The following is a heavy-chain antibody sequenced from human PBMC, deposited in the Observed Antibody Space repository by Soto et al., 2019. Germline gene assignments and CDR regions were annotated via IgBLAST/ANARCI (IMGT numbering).Heavy chain of an antibody. CDR2: IYYSGST. J-gene: IGHJ4*02. V-gene: IGHV4-39*01. D-gene: IGHD5-18*01. Sequence: SETLSLTCNVSGVSISSTSYYWGWIRQPPGKGLEWIGSIYYSGSTYYNPSLKSRVTISVDTSKNQFSLKLSSVTAADTPVYYCARRGYSYGSLYFDYWGQGTLVTVSS. CDR3: ARRGYSYGSLYFDY. CDR1: GVSISSTSYY.